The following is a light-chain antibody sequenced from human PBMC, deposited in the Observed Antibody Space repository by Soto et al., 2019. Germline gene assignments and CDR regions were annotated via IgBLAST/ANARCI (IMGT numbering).Light chain of an antibody. J-gene: IGLJ2*01. CDR2: GNS. Sequence: QSVLTQPPSVSGAPGQRVTISCTGSSSNIGAGYDVHWYQQLPGTAPKLLIYGNSNRPSGVPDRFSGSKSGTSASLAITGVLAEDDADYYCQSYDSSLRGAVVFGGGTKLTVL. V-gene: IGLV1-40*01. CDR3: QSYDSSLRGAVV. CDR1: SSNIGAGYD.